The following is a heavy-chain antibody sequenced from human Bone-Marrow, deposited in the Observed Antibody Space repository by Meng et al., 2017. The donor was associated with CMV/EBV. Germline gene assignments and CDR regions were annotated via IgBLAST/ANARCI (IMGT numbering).Heavy chain of an antibody. V-gene: IGHV4-31*03. D-gene: IGHD3-3*01. CDR3: ARGSGPIRTDY. J-gene: IGHJ4*02. CDR1: GGSIRSGGYY. CDR2: IYYSGST. Sequence: CTFSGGSIRSGGYYWSWIRQHPGKGLELIGYIYYSGSTYYNPSLKSRVTISVDTSKNQFSLKLSSVTAADTAVYYCARGSGPIRTDYWGQGTLVTVSS.